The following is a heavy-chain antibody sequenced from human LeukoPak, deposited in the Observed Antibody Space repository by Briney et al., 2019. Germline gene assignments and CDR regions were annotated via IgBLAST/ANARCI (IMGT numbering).Heavy chain of an antibody. Sequence: GGSLRLSCAASGFTFSSYYMAWFRQAPGKGLEWVANIKQDGSEKYYVDSVKGRFTISRDNAKNSLYLQMNSLTAEDTAVYYCARDRQLDYWGQGTLVTVSS. CDR1: GFTFSSYY. V-gene: IGHV3-7*05. CDR3: ARDRQLDY. CDR2: IKQDGSEK. J-gene: IGHJ4*02.